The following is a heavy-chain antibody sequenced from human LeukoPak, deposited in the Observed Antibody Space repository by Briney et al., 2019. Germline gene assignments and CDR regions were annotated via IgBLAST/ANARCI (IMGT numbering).Heavy chain of an antibody. CDR1: GFTFSSYA. V-gene: IGHV3-23*01. D-gene: IGHD2-21*02. Sequence: GGSLRLSCAASGFTFSSYAMSWVRQAPGKGLEWVSAISGSGGSTYYADSVKGRFTISRDNSKNTLYLQMNSLRAEDTAVYYCAKDGRFVVVTATTFDYWGQGTLVTVSS. J-gene: IGHJ4*02. CDR2: ISGSGGST. CDR3: AKDGRFVVVTATTFDY.